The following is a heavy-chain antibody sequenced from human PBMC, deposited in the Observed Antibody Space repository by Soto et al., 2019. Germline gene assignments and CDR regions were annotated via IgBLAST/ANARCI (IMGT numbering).Heavy chain of an antibody. CDR3: VRGGEYSYGYPSWCDP. D-gene: IGHD5-18*01. CDR1: SESFSGYY. CDR2: INRRGST. V-gene: IGHV4-34*01. J-gene: IGHJ5*02. Sequence: SETLSLTCAVYSESFSGYYWSCIRQPPEKGPEWIGQINRRGSTNSIPSRKCRVTISVDTSKSQFSLILNSVTAAVTAVYYCVRGGEYSYGYPSWCDPWGQGTMGTASS.